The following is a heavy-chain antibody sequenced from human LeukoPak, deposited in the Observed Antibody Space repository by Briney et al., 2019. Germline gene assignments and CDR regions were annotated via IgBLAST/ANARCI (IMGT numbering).Heavy chain of an antibody. CDR2: IYYSGST. V-gene: IGHV4-59*01. CDR3: ARDRRDGYNWVNYYYYYVDV. J-gene: IGHJ6*03. CDR1: GGSITSYS. D-gene: IGHD5-24*01. Sequence: SETLSLTCTVSGGSITSYSWTWIRQPPGKGLEWIGYIYYSGSTNYNPSLKSRVTISVDTSKNQFSLKLSSVTAADTAVYYCARDRRDGYNWVNYYYYYVDVWGKGTTVTVSS.